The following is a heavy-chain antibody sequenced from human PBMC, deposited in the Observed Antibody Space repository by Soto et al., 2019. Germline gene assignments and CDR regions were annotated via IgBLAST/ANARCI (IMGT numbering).Heavy chain of an antibody. D-gene: IGHD3-16*02. Sequence: GGSLRLSCAASGFTFSDYYMSWIRQAPGKGLEWLSYISSSSSYTNYADSVKGRFTISRDNAKNSLYLQMNSLRAEDTAVYYCARDISIVIPFDYWGQGTLVTVSS. CDR1: GFTFSDYY. J-gene: IGHJ4*02. CDR3: ARDISIVIPFDY. V-gene: IGHV3-11*05. CDR2: ISSSSSYT.